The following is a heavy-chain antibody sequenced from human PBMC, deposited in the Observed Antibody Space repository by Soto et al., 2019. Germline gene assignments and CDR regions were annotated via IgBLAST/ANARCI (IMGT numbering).Heavy chain of an antibody. CDR2: IRNKDRGYTT. Sequence: EEQLAESGGGLVQPGGSLRLSCAGSGSSFNDHYIDWVRQAPGKGLEWIGQIRNKDRGYTTEYAASVRGRFTISRDDSSNSLYLHMTSLKTEDTAVYYCSDLGTWFDPWGQGTLVTVS. J-gene: IGHJ5*02. V-gene: IGHV3-72*01. CDR3: SDLGTWFDP. CDR1: GSSFNDHY.